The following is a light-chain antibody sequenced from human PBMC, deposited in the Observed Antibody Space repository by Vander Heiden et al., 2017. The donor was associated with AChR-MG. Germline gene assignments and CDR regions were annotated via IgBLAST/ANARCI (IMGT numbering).Light chain of an antibody. J-gene: IGLJ3*02. CDR1: NLRNFH. CDR3: HSHDRSGDVGG. V-gene: IGLV3-19*01. CDR2: GRN. Sequence: SSELTQDPAVSVALGQTVRITCQGDNLRNFHANWYQQKPGQAPLRSSYGRNNRPSGIPDRFSGSRSGNTAYLTITGAQAEDEADYDCHSHDRSGDVGGFGGGTKLTVL.